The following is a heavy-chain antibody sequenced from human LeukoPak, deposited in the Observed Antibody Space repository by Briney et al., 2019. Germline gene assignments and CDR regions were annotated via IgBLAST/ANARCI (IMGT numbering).Heavy chain of an antibody. CDR3: ARLQWGGSGSSRIGFDY. D-gene: IGHD1-26*01. V-gene: IGHV4-39*01. CDR1: GGSISSSDYY. J-gene: IGHJ4*02. Sequence: PSETLSLTCSVSGGSISSSDYYWGWIRQPPGKGLEWIGSIYYSGSTYYNPSLKSRVTISVDTSKNQFSLKLSSVTAADTAVYYCARLQWGGSGSSRIGFDYWGQGTLVTVSS. CDR2: IYYSGST.